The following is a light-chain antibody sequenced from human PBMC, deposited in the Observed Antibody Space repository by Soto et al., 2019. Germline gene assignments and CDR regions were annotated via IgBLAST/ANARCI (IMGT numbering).Light chain of an antibody. Sequence: EIVLTQSPGTLSLSPGERATLSCRASQSVSSSYLAWYQQKPGQAPRLLIHGTSNRATGIPDRFSGTGSETDFTLTISRLEPEDFAVYYCQQYDNSPITFGQGTRLEI. V-gene: IGKV3-20*01. CDR1: QSVSSSY. CDR3: QQYDNSPIT. J-gene: IGKJ5*01. CDR2: GTS.